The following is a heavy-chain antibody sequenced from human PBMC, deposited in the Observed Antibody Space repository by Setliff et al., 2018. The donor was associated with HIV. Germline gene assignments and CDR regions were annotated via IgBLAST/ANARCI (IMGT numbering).Heavy chain of an antibody. CDR2: FDPEDGET. D-gene: IGHD3-9*01. CDR3: ATDAYNDFLTGPTPGAFDI. V-gene: IGHV1-24*01. J-gene: IGHJ3*02. Sequence: ASVKVSCKVSGYTLSELSMHWVRQAPGEGLEWMGGFDPEDGETIYAEKFQGRVTMTEDTATDTAYMELSSLRSEDTAVYYCATDAYNDFLTGPTPGAFDIWGQGTVVTVSS. CDR1: GYTLSELS.